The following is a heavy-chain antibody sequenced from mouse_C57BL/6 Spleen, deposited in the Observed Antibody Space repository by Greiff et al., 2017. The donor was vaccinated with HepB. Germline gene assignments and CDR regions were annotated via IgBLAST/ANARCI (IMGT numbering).Heavy chain of an antibody. V-gene: IGHV5-4*01. CDR2: ISDGGIYT. J-gene: IGHJ2*01. Sequence: EVQGVESGGGLVKPGGSLKLSCAASGFTFSSYAMSWVRQTPEKRLEWVATISDGGIYTYYPDNVKGRFTISRDNAKNNLYLQMSHLKSEEKSMLYRGRELGRGTYFYYWGQCNTLTVSS. D-gene: IGHD4-1*01. CDR3: GRELGRGTYFYY. CDR1: GFTFSSYA.